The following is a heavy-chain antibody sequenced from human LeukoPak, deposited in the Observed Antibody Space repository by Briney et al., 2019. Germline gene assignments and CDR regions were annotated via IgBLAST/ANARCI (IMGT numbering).Heavy chain of an antibody. J-gene: IGHJ6*02. D-gene: IGHD4-17*01. CDR3: ATHVAPYGDYGYYYYGMDV. CDR1: GFTFDDYA. V-gene: IGHV3-9*01. Sequence: PGGSLRLSCAASGFTFDDYAMHWVRHAPGKGLEWVSGISWNSGSIGYADSVKGRFTISRDNSKNTLYLQMNSLRAEDTAVYYCATHVAPYGDYGYYYYGMDVWGQGTTVTVSS. CDR2: ISWNSGSI.